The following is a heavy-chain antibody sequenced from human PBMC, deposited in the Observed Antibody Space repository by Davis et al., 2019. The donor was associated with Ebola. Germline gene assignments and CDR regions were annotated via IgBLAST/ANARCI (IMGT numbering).Heavy chain of an antibody. Sequence: GESLKISCKASGYTFTSYAMHWVRQAPGQRLEWMGWINAGNGNTKYSQKFQGRVTITRDTSASTAYMELSSLRSEDTAVYYCARDLWFGELFGIGYWGQGTLVTVSS. CDR2: INAGNGNT. D-gene: IGHD3-10*01. V-gene: IGHV1-3*01. CDR3: ARDLWFGELFGIGY. J-gene: IGHJ4*02. CDR1: GYTFTSYA.